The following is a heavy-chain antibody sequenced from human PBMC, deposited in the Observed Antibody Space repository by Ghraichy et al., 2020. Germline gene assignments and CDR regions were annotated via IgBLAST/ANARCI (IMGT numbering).Heavy chain of an antibody. J-gene: IGHJ4*02. CDR1: GFTFSSYG. D-gene: IGHD4-17*01. CDR3: AKDHVTTVTIDY. CDR2: ISYDGSNK. Sequence: GGSLRLSCAASGFTFSSYGMHWVRQAPGKGLEWVAVISYDGSNKYYADSVKGRFTISRDNSKNTLYLQMNSLRAEDTAVYYCAKDHVTTVTIDYWGQGTLVTVSS. V-gene: IGHV3-30*18.